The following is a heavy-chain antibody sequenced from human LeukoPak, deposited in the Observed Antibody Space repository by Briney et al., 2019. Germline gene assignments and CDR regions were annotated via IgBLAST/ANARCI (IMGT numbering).Heavy chain of an antibody. CDR3: ARESAPGYIDY. D-gene: IGHD6-13*01. V-gene: IGHV3-66*01. CDR1: GFTVSSNY. CDR2: IYSYGTT. J-gene: IGHJ4*02. Sequence: GGSLRLSCAASGFTVSSNYMTWVRQAPGKGVEWVSVIYSYGTTYYADSVKGRFTISRDNSKNTVFLQMNSLRVEDTAVYYCARESAPGYIDYWGQGTLVTVSS.